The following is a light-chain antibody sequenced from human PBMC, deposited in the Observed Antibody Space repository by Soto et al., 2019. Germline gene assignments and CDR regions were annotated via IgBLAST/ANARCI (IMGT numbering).Light chain of an antibody. CDR1: QSIKAY. CDR3: QQTSSTPRT. Sequence: DIQMTQSPSSLSASLGDRVTITCRASQSIKAYLNWYQQKPGKAPKLLIYTASTLQSGVPPRFSGSRSGTDFTLTISSLQPEDFATYYCQQTSSTPRTFGQGTKVEVK. CDR2: TAS. V-gene: IGKV1-39*01. J-gene: IGKJ1*01.